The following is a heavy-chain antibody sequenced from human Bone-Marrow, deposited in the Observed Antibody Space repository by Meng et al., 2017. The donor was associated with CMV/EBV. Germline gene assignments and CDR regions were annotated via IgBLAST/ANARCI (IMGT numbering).Heavy chain of an antibody. Sequence: GGSRRLSWAAPGSTSTSNGMHCVRQVPGKGLEWVAFILYVGSNKYYAASVKGRFTISRDNSKNTLYRQMNSLRAEDTAVYYCAKVFYYGSGSYYLGYGMGVWGQGTTVTVSS. CDR2: ILYVGSNK. CDR1: GSTSTSNG. CDR3: AKVFYYGSGSYYLGYGMGV. J-gene: IGHJ6*02. D-gene: IGHD3-10*01. V-gene: IGHV3-30*02.